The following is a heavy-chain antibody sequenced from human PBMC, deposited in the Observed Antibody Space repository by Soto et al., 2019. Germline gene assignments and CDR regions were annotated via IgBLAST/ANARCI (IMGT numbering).Heavy chain of an antibody. J-gene: IGHJ3*02. D-gene: IGHD6-19*01. V-gene: IGHV3-9*01. Sequence: TGGSLRLSCAASGFTFDDYAMHWVRQAPGKGLEWVSGISWNSGSIGYADSVKGRFTISRDNAKNSLYLQMNSLRAEDTALYYCAKDMAYSSGWYSAFDIWGQGTMVTVS. CDR1: GFTFDDYA. CDR2: ISWNSGSI. CDR3: AKDMAYSSGWYSAFDI.